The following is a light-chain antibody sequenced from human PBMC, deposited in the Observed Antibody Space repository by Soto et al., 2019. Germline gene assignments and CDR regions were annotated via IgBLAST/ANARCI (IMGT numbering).Light chain of an antibody. CDR3: SSYADTFVV. J-gene: IGLJ2*01. Sequence: QSALTQPASVSGSPGQSITISCTGTSSDVGGYNYVSWFQQHPGKAPKLIIYDVSHRPSGVPDRFSGSKSAHTASLTISGLQADDEADYFCSSYADTFVVFGGGTKVTVL. CDR1: SSDVGGYNY. V-gene: IGLV2-11*01. CDR2: DVS.